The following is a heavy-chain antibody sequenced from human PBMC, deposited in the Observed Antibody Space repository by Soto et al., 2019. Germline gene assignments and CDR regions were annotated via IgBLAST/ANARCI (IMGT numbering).Heavy chain of an antibody. V-gene: IGHV4-34*01. CDR1: GGSFSGYY. CDR2: INHSGST. J-gene: IGHJ6*02. CDR3: ARGLVMGGIDLNLYVMDV. D-gene: IGHD5-12*01. Sequence: PSETLSLTCAVYGGSFSGYYWSWIRQPPGKGLEWIGEINHSGSTNYNPSLKSRVTISVDTSKNQFSLKLSSVTAADTAVYYCARGLVMGGIDLNLYVMDVWGQGTTVTVSS.